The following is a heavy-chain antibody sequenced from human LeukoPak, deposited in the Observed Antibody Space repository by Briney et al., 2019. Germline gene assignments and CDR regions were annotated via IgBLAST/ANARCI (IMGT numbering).Heavy chain of an antibody. CDR1: GGSISSSNW. V-gene: IGHV4-4*02. D-gene: IGHD3-22*01. CDR2: IYHSGST. CDR3: ARANTYYYDSSGYHPYNWFDP. J-gene: IGHJ5*02. Sequence: SGTLSPTCAVSGGSISSSNWWSWVRQPPGKGLEWIGEIYHSGSTNYNPSLKSRVTISVDKSKNQFSLKLSSVTAADTAVYYCARANTYYYDSSGYHPYNWFDPWGQGTLVTVSS.